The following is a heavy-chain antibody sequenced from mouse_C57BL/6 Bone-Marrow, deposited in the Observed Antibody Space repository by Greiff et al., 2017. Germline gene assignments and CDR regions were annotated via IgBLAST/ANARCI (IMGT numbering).Heavy chain of an antibody. J-gene: IGHJ1*03. CDR1: GFSLTSYG. V-gene: IGHV2-5*01. Sequence: QVQLKQSGPGLVQPSQSLSITCTVSGFSLTSYGVHWVRQSPGKGLEWLGVIWSGGSTDYNAAFMSRLSITKDNSNRQVFFKMNSLQADDTAIYYCAKSPYYYGSSYWYFDVGGTGTTVTVSS. CDR2: IWSGGST. CDR3: AKSPYYYGSSYWYFDV. D-gene: IGHD1-1*01.